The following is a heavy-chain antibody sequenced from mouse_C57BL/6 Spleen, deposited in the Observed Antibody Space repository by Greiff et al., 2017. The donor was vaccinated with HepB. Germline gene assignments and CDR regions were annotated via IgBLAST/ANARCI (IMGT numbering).Heavy chain of an antibody. V-gene: IGHV5-17*01. J-gene: IGHJ2*01. Sequence: EVQRVESGGGLVKPGGSLKLSCAASGFTFSDYGMHWVRQAPEKGLEWVAYISSGSSTIYYADTVKGRFTISRDNAKNTLFLQMTSLRSEDTAMYYCARPSGYGSSYGYFDYWGQGTTLTVSS. CDR1: GFTFSDYG. CDR2: ISSGSSTI. D-gene: IGHD1-1*01. CDR3: ARPSGYGSSYGYFDY.